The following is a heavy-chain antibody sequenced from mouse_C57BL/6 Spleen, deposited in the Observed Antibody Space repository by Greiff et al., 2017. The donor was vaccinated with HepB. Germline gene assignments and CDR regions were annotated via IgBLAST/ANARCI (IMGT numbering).Heavy chain of an antibody. V-gene: IGHV1-81*01. J-gene: IGHJ3*01. Sequence: QVQLQQSGAELARPGASVKLSCKASGYTFTSYGISWVKQRTGQGLEWIGEIYPRSGNTYYNEKFKGKATLTADKSSSTAYMELRSLTSEDSAVYFCARGQLRPRFAYWGQGTLVTVSA. CDR3: ARGQLRPRFAY. D-gene: IGHD3-2*02. CDR2: IYPRSGNT. CDR1: GYTFTSYG.